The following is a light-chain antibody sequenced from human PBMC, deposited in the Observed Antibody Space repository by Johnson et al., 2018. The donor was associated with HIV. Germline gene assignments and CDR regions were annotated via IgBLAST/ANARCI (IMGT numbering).Light chain of an antibody. CDR3: GTWDWRVSAYV. J-gene: IGLJ1*01. CDR2: RNN. Sequence: QSVLTQSPSASGTPGQRVTISCSGSSSNIGSNTVNWYQQLPGTAPKLLIYRNNQRPSGVPDRFSGSKSGTSASLAISGLQAEDEADYYCGTWDWRVSAYVCGAGSNVTV. V-gene: IGLV1-44*01. CDR1: SSNIGSNT.